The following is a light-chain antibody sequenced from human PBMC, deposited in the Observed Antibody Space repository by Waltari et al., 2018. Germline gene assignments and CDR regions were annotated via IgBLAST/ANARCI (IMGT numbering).Light chain of an antibody. CDR1: RSDVGNYNL. Sequence: SALTQPASVSGSPGQSITISCTGTRSDVGNYNLVSWYHQYPGKAPKVMIYDDNRRPSGVSDRFSGSKSGNTASLTISGVQAEDEADYYCCSYAGSYTWVFGGGTKLTVL. V-gene: IGLV2-23*01. CDR2: DDN. CDR3: CSYAGSYTWV. J-gene: IGLJ3*02.